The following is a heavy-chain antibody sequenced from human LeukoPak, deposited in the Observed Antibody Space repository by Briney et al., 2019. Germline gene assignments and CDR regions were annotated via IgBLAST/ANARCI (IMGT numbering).Heavy chain of an antibody. CDR2: INHSGST. Sequence: PSETLSLTCAVYGGSFSGYYWSWIRQPPGKGLEWIGEINHSGSTNYNPSLKSRVTISVDTSKNQFSLKLRSVTAADTAVYYCARGLRTAAFDYWGQGTLVTDSS. V-gene: IGHV4-34*01. D-gene: IGHD1-1*01. J-gene: IGHJ4*02. CDR3: ARGLRTAAFDY. CDR1: GGSFSGYY.